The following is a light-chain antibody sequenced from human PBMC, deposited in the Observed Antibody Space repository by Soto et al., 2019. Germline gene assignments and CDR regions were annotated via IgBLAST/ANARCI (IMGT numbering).Light chain of an antibody. Sequence: QSALTQPASVSGSPGQSITISCTGTSSDYVSWYQQHPDKAPKLMIYEVSNRPSGVPYRFSGSRSGTSASLAITGLQAEDEADYYCQSYDSSLSVVFGGGTKVTVL. CDR2: EVS. CDR1: SSDY. J-gene: IGLJ2*01. CDR3: QSYDSSLSVV. V-gene: IGLV2-14*01.